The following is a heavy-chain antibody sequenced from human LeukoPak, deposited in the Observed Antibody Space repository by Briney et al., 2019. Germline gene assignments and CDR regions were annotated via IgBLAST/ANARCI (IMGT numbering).Heavy chain of an antibody. V-gene: IGHV1-2*02. CDR3: ARDGGEGGDDFDI. CDR1: GYTFTGYY. Sequence: ASVKVSCKASGYTFTGYYMHWVRQAPGQGLEGMGWINPNSGGTNYAQKFQGRVTMTRDTSISTAYMELSRLRSEEKAVYYCARDGGEGGDDFDIWGQGTMVTVSS. D-gene: IGHD3-10*01. CDR2: INPNSGGT. J-gene: IGHJ3*02.